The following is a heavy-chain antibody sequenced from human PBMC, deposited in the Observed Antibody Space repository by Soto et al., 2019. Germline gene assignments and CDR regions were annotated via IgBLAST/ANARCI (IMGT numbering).Heavy chain of an antibody. CDR1: GYTFTSYA. V-gene: IGHV1-3*01. D-gene: IGHD2-8*02. J-gene: IGHJ6*03. Sequence: GASVKVSCKASGYTFTSYAMHWVRQAPGQRLEWMGWINAGNGNTKYSQKFQGRVTITRDTSASTAYMELSSLRSEDTAVYYCARDRYGRLEVVYVIRSDMDVWGKGTTVSVSS. CDR3: ARDRYGRLEVVYVIRSDMDV. CDR2: INAGNGNT.